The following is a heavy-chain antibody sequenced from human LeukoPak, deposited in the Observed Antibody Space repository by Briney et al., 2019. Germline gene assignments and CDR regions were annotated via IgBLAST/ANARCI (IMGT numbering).Heavy chain of an antibody. Sequence: GGSLRLSCAASGFTFDDYAMHWVRQAPGKGLEWVSGISWNSGSIGYADSVKGRFTISRDNAKNSLYLQMNSLRAEDTALYYCAKGRLYSGPSDYWGQGTLVTVSS. CDR3: AKGRLYSGPSDY. CDR1: GFTFDDYA. J-gene: IGHJ4*02. D-gene: IGHD5-12*01. CDR2: ISWNSGSI. V-gene: IGHV3-9*01.